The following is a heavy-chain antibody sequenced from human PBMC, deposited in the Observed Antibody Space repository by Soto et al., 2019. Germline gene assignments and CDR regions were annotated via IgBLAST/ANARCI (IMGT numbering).Heavy chain of an antibody. CDR2: IRSRTYRATT. D-gene: IGHD3-22*01. CDR3: ARGRSSGYPLFFDY. Sequence: GGSLRLSCVLSGFSFGDYALSWFRQAPGKGLEWVGFIRSRTYRATTQYAASVENRFTISGDDSSNIAYLQMSSLKTEDTGVYYCARGRSSGYPLFFDYWGQGILVTVSS. V-gene: IGHV3-49*03. CDR1: GFSFGDYA. J-gene: IGHJ4*02.